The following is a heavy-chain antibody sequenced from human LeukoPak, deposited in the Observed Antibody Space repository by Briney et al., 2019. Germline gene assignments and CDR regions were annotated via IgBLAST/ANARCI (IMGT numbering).Heavy chain of an antibody. J-gene: IGHJ4*02. V-gene: IGHV3-30*02. CDR1: GFTFSSYG. Sequence: GGSLRLSCAASGFTFSSYGIHWVRQAPGKGLEWVAFIRYDGSNEYYADSVKGRFTISRDNSKSTLFLQMNSLRTEDTAVYYCAKDQAHNWNYVRAIDYWGQGTPVTV. CDR3: AKDQAHNWNYVRAIDY. D-gene: IGHD1-7*01. CDR2: IRYDGSNE.